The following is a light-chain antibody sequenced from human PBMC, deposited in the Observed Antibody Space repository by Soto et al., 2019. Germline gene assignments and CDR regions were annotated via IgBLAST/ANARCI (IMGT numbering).Light chain of an antibody. CDR3: CSYAGGYTYL. J-gene: IGLJ1*01. Sequence: QSALTQPRSVSGSPGQSVTISCTGTGNDVGAYNYVSWYQQHPGRPPKLMIYGVARWPSGVPDRFSGSKSGNTASLTISGIQAEDEADYFCCSYAGGYTYLFGTGTKVTVL. V-gene: IGLV2-11*01. CDR1: GNDVGAYNY. CDR2: GVA.